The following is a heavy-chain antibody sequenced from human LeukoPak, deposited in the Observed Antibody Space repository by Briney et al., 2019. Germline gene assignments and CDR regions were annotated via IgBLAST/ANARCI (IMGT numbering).Heavy chain of an antibody. CDR3: ARGRQRIAAALDAFDI. V-gene: IGHV1-69*06. D-gene: IGHD6-13*01. CDR2: IIPSFGTA. Sequence: SVKVSCKASVGTFSSYAISWVRQAPGQGLEWMGGIIPSFGTANYAQKFQGRVTITADKSTSTAYMELSSLRSEDTAVYYCARGRQRIAAALDAFDIWGQGTMATVSS. J-gene: IGHJ3*02. CDR1: VGTFSSYA.